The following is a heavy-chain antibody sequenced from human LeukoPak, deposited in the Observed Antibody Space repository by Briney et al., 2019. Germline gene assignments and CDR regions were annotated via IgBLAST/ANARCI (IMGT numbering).Heavy chain of an antibody. CDR3: ARGSGYDFGVIDY. V-gene: IGHV1-3*02. Sequence: ASVKVSCKASGYTSTGYAMHWVRQAPGQRLEWMGWSNAGNGNTKYSQEFQGRVTITRDTSASTAYMELSSLRSEDMAVYYCARGSGYDFGVIDYWGQGTLVTVSS. CDR1: GYTSTGYA. CDR2: SNAGNGNT. D-gene: IGHD5-12*01. J-gene: IGHJ4*02.